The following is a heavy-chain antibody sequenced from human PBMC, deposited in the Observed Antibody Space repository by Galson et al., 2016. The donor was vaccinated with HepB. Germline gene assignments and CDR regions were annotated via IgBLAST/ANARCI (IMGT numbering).Heavy chain of an antibody. CDR2: ISYDGSNK. J-gene: IGHJ6*02. CDR3: ASIAAAGYYYGMDV. CDR1: GFTFSIYA. V-gene: IGHV3-30-3*01. Sequence: SLRLSCAASGFTFSIYAMHWVRQAPGKGLEWVAVISYDGSNKYCADSVKGRFTISRDNSKNTLYLQMNSLRAEDTAVYHCASIAAAGYYYGMDVWGQGTMVSVSS. D-gene: IGHD6-13*01.